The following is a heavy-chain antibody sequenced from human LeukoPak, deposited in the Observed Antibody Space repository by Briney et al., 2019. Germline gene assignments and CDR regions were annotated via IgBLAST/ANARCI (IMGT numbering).Heavy chain of an antibody. J-gene: IGHJ3*02. V-gene: IGHV4-4*07. CDR2: IYTSGST. Sequence: KTSETLSLTCTVSGGSISSYYWSWIRQPAGKGLEWIGRIYTSGSTNYNPSLKSRVTMSVDTSKNQFSLKLSSVTAADTAVYYCASSVLLWFGELPHAFDIWGQGTMVTVSS. CDR1: GGSISSYY. CDR3: ASSVLLWFGELPHAFDI. D-gene: IGHD3-10*01.